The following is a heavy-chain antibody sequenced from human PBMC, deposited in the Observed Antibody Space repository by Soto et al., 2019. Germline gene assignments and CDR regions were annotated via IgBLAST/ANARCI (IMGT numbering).Heavy chain of an antibody. Sequence: GGSLRLACAASGFTFSSYAMSWVRQAPGKGLEWVSAISGSGGSTYYADSVKGRFTISRDNSKNTLYLQMNSLRAEDTAVYYCAKALISTSYYDSSGYYYGYYYGMDVWVKGTSVTVSS. D-gene: IGHD3-22*01. CDR2: ISGSGGST. CDR1: GFTFSSYA. CDR3: AKALISTSYYDSSGYYYGYYYGMDV. V-gene: IGHV3-23*01. J-gene: IGHJ6*04.